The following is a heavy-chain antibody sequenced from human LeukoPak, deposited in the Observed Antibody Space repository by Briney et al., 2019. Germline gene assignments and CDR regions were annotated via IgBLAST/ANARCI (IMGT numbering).Heavy chain of an antibody. CDR2: MNPNSGNT. J-gene: IGHJ6*02. V-gene: IGHV1-8*01. Sequence: ASVNVSCKASGYTFTSYDINWVRQATGQGLEWMGWMNPNSGNTGYAQKFQGRVTMTRNTSISTAYMELSSLRSEDTAVYYCARGMVATPYYYYGMDVWGQGTTVTVSS. D-gene: IGHD5-12*01. CDR3: ARGMVATPYYYYGMDV. CDR1: GYTFTSYD.